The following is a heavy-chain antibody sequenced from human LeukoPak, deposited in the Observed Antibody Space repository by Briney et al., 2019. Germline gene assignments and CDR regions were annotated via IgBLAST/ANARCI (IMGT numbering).Heavy chain of an antibody. CDR1: GGSISTYY. J-gene: IGHJ3*02. CDR2: IYYSGSI. CDR3: ARQNSGGAFDI. D-gene: IGHD1-7*01. Sequence: SETLSLTCTVSGGSISTYYWSWIRQPPGKGLEWIGYIYYSGSIYYNPSLKSRVTTSVDTSKNQFSLKLSSVTAVDTAVYYCARQNSGGAFDIWGQGTMVTVSS. V-gene: IGHV4-59*04.